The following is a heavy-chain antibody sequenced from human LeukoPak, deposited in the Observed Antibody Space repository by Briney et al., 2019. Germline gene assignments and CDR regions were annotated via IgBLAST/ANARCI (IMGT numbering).Heavy chain of an antibody. Sequence: PSETLSLTCTVSGSSISSGTYYWSWIRQPAGKGLEWIGRIYTSGSTNYNPSLKSRVTISLDTSKNQFSLKLSSVTAADTAVYYCARVPAARSGYYFDYWGQGTLVTVSS. J-gene: IGHJ4*02. V-gene: IGHV4-61*02. CDR2: IYTSGST. D-gene: IGHD3-10*01. CDR1: GSSISSGTYY. CDR3: ARVPAARSGYYFDY.